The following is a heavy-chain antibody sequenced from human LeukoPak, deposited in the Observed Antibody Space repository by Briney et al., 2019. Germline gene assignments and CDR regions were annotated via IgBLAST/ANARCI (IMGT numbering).Heavy chain of an antibody. CDR1: GYTFTSYG. V-gene: IGHV1-18*01. Sequence: RASVKVSCKASGYTFTSYGISWVRQTPGQGLEWMGWISGYNANTNSAQKLQGRVTMTTDTSTSTAYMELRSLRSDDTAVYYCAREVYYYDCIGFDSWGQGTLVTVSS. D-gene: IGHD3-22*01. CDR2: ISGYNANT. CDR3: AREVYYYDCIGFDS. J-gene: IGHJ4*02.